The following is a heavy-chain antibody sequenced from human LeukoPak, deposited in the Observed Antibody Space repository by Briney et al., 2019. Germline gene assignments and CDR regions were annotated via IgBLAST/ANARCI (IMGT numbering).Heavy chain of an antibody. J-gene: IGHJ4*02. CDR1: GGSISSSSYY. Sequence: PSETLSLTCTVSGGSISSSSYYWGWTRQPPGKGLEWIGSIYYSGSTYYNPSLKSRVTISVDTSKNQFSLKLSSVTAADTAVYYCATRVDSSGFFDYWGQGTLVTVSS. D-gene: IGHD3-22*01. CDR2: IYYSGST. CDR3: ATRVDSSGFFDY. V-gene: IGHV4-39*07.